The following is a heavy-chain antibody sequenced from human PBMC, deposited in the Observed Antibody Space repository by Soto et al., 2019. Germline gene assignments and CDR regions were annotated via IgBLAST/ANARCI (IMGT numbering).Heavy chain of an antibody. CDR2: TYYRSKWYN. Sequence: PSQTLSLTCAISGDSVSLNSAAWNWIRQSPSRGLEWLGRTYYRSKWYNDYAVSVKSRITINPDTSKNQFSLQLNSVTPEDTAVYYCARDSGGWLLQYYYYYGMDVWGQGTTVTVSS. CDR3: ARDSGGWLLQYYYYYGMDV. V-gene: IGHV6-1*01. D-gene: IGHD3-22*01. CDR1: GDSVSLNSAA. J-gene: IGHJ6*02.